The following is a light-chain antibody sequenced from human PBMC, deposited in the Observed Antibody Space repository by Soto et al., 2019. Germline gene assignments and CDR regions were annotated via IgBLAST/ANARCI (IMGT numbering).Light chain of an antibody. CDR2: DAS. CDR1: QSVSSSY. CDR3: QQYGRSPRT. Sequence: EIVFTQSPGTLSLSPGERATLSCRASQSVSSSYLAWYQQKVGRAPRLLIYDASTRATGIPDRFSGSGSGTDFTLTITRLEPEDFAVYYCQQYGRSPRTFGPGTRLEIK. J-gene: IGKJ5*01. V-gene: IGKV3-20*01.